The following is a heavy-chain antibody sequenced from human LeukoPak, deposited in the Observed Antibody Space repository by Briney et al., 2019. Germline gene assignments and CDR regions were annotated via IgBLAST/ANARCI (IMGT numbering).Heavy chain of an antibody. D-gene: IGHD5-18*01. V-gene: IGHV3-23*01. CDR1: GFTFSSYW. CDR3: AKVAGYSYGYVDY. Sequence: GGSLRLSCAASGFTFSSYWMHWVRQAPGKGLEWVSGISGSGGSTYYADSVKGRFTISRDNSKNTLYLQMNSLRAEDTAVYYCAKVAGYSYGYVDYWGQGTLVTFSS. CDR2: ISGSGGST. J-gene: IGHJ4*02.